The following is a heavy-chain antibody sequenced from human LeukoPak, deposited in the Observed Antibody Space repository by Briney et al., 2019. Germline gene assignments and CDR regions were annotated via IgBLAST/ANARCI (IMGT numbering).Heavy chain of an antibody. J-gene: IGHJ5*02. CDR2: IYSGGTT. D-gene: IGHD3-22*01. Sequence: PGGALRLSSAASGFTVSSNYMSWVRQAPGKGLEWVSIIYSGGTTYYADSVKGRFTISRDNSKNTLYLQINRLTAQDTAVYYCARDLTVHFDTSGQPTSWGQATLLPVPS. CDR1: GFTVSSNY. CDR3: ARDLTVHFDTSGQPTS. V-gene: IGHV3-66*01.